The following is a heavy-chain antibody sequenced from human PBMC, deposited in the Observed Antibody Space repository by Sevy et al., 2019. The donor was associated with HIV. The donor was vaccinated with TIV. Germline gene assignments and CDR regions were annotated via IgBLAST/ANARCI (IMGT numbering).Heavy chain of an antibody. J-gene: IGHJ6*03. V-gene: IGHV3-20*04. Sequence: GGSLRLSCAASGFTFDDYGMSWVRQAPGKGLEWVSGINWNGGSTGYADSVKGRFTISRDNAKNSLYLQMNSLRAEDTALYYCARGRSTSMLYFYYYYYMDVWGKGTTVTVSS. CDR1: GFTFDDYG. D-gene: IGHD2-2*01. CDR3: ARGRSTSMLYFYYYYYMDV. CDR2: INWNGGST.